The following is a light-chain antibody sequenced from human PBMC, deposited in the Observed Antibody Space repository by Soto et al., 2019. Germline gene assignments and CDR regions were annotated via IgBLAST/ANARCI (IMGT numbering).Light chain of an antibody. CDR1: STDVGGYNY. CDR2: DVS. Sequence: QSALTQPASVSGSPGQSITISCTGTSTDVGGYNYVSWYQHHPGKAPKLMIYDVSNRPSGVSNRFSGSKSANTAALTISGLQPEDEADYYCSSYTTGNPRRIVLGTGTKLTVL. CDR3: SSYTTGNPRRIV. V-gene: IGLV2-14*03. J-gene: IGLJ1*01.